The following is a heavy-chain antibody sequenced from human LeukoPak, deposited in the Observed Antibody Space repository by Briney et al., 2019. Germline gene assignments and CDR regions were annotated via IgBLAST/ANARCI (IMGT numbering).Heavy chain of an antibody. CDR2: INHSGST. CDR3: ASLWPYQLSAFDI. CDR1: GGSFSGYY. J-gene: IGHJ3*02. Sequence: PSEILSLTCAVYGGSFSGYYWSWIRQPPGKGLEWIGEINHSGSTNYNPSLKSRVTISVDTSKNQFSLKLSSVTAADTAVYYCASLWPYQLSAFDIWGQGTMVTVSS. D-gene: IGHD2-2*01. V-gene: IGHV4-34*01.